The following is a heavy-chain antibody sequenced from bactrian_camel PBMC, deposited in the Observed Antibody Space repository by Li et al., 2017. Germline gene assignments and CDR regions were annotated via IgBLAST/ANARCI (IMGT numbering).Heavy chain of an antibody. CDR1: GFTFSNYN. V-gene: IGHV3S40*01. CDR2: IKSSGGTT. J-gene: IGHJ4*01. CDR3: APDSSPQMGCY. Sequence: VQLVESGGGLVQPGGSLRLSCAASGFTFSNYNMAWVRQAPGVGLEWVSSIKSSGGTTYYADSLKGRFTISQDNSKSTTWLQMNNLKLDDTAMYYCAPDSSPQMGCYWTRGTQVTVS. D-gene: IGHD3*01.